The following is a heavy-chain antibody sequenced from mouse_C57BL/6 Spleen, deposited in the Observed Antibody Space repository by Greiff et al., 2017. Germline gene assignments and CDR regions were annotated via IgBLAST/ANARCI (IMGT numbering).Heavy chain of an antibody. V-gene: IGHV1-81*01. CDR1: GYTFTSYG. Sequence: VQLVESGAELARPGASVKLSCKASGYTFTSYGISWVKQRTGQGLEWIGEIYPRSGNTYYNEKFKGKATLTADKSSSTAYMELRSLTSEDSAVYFCARGDYGSSPMDYWGQGTSVTVSS. CDR2: IYPRSGNT. J-gene: IGHJ4*01. CDR3: ARGDYGSSPMDY. D-gene: IGHD1-1*01.